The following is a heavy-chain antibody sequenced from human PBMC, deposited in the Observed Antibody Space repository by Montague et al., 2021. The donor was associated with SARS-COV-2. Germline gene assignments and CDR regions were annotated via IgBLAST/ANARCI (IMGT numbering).Heavy chain of an antibody. D-gene: IGHD6-13*01. CDR2: IYYSGST. CDR1: GYSITSSSYY. J-gene: IGHJ4*02. Sequence: SETLSLTCTVSGYSITSSSYYWGWIRQPPRKGLEWIGSIYYSGSTYYNPSLKSRVTISVDTTKNQFSLKMGSVTAADTAVYYCARDLRITTPGNYWGQGILVTVSS. CDR3: ARDLRITTPGNY. V-gene: IGHV4-39*02.